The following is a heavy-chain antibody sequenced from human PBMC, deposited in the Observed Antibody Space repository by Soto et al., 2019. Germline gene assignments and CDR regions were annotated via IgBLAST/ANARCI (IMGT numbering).Heavy chain of an antibody. J-gene: IGHJ3*01. CDR2: MTSNSKTI. D-gene: IGHD5-12*01. Sequence: GGSLRLSCVASGFAFNIYSMNWVRQAPGKGLEWVSYMTSNSKTIHYADSVKGRFTISRDNAKNSVFLQMNSLRAEDTAVYYCTRGVDYGFDFWGQGTMVTVSS. CDR1: GFAFNIYS. V-gene: IGHV3-48*01. CDR3: TRGVDYGFDF.